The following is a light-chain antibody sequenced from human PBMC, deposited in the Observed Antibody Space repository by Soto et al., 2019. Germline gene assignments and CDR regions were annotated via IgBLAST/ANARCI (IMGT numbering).Light chain of an antibody. J-gene: IGLJ3*02. CDR1: SSDVGSHNF. CDR2: EVT. Sequence: QSALTQPASVSGSPGQSITISCTGTSSDVGSHNFVSWYQQRPGKAPKLMIFEVTKRPSGVSDRFSASKSGNTASLTISGVRAEDEAAYYCCSYADTTTWVFGGGTKVTVL. CDR3: CSYADTTTWV. V-gene: IGLV2-23*02.